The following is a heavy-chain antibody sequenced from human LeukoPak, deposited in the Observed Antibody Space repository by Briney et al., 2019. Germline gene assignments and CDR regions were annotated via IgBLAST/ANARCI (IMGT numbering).Heavy chain of an antibody. CDR1: GGSFSGYI. D-gene: IGHD2-2*01. Sequence: SETLSLTCAVCGGSFSGYIWGWIRQPPGQGLEWIAEISHSGSTTYSPSLKSRVTISLDTAKNQFSLQLNSVTAADTAVYYCARVAKCSSTCRGKYWYFDLWGRGTLVTVSS. V-gene: IGHV4-34*01. CDR2: ISHSGST. J-gene: IGHJ2*01. CDR3: ARVAKCSSTCRGKYWYFDL.